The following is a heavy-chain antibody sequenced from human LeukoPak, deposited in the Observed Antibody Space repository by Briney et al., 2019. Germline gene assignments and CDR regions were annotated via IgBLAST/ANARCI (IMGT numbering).Heavy chain of an antibody. J-gene: IGHJ4*02. D-gene: IGHD6-13*01. CDR2: INPNSGGT. Sequence: ASVKVSCKASGYTFTGYYMHWVRQAPGQGLEWMGWINPNSGGTNYAQKFQGRVTKTRDTSISTAYMELSRLRSDDTAVYYCARSYPIAAADNYFDYWGQGTLVTVSS. CDR1: GYTFTGYY. CDR3: ARSYPIAAADNYFDY. V-gene: IGHV1-2*02.